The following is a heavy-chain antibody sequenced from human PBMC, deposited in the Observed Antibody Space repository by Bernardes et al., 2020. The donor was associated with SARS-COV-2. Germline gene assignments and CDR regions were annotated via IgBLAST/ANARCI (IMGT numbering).Heavy chain of an antibody. CDR3: ARDVGIWYFDL. D-gene: IGHD2-15*01. V-gene: IGHV1-2*02. Sequence: VKVSCRASGYTFTGYLMHWVRQAPGQGLEWMGWFNPSSGSTNYAQKFQGRITMTRDTSISTAYMELSRLRSDDTAVYYCARDVGIWYFDLWGRGTVVTVSS. CDR1: GYTFTGYL. J-gene: IGHJ2*01. CDR2: FNPSSGST.